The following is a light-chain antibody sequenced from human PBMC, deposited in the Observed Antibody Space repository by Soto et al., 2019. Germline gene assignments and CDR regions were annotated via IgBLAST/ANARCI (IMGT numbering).Light chain of an antibody. CDR2: DVT. CDR1: SSDVGGYNY. V-gene: IGLV2-14*01. CDR3: SSYTSGATI. J-gene: IGLJ2*01. Sequence: QSALTQLASVSGSPGQSITISCTGTSSDVGGYNYVSWYQQHPGKAPKLMIYDVTNRPSGVSNRFSGPKSGNTASLSISGLQAEYEAEYYCSSYTSGATIVGGGTKLTVL.